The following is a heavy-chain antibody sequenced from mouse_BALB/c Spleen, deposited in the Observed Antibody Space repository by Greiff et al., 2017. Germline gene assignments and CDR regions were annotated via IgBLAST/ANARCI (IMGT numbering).Heavy chain of an antibody. J-gene: IGHJ2*01. V-gene: IGHV1-80*01. CDR2: IYPGDGDT. CDR1: GYAFSSYW. CDR3: ARWLLPLDY. D-gene: IGHD2-3*01. Sequence: QVQLKESGAELVRPGSSVKISCKASGYAFSSYWMNWVKQRPGQGLEWIGQIYPGDGDTNYNGKFKGKATLTADKSSSTAYMQLSSLTSEDSAVYFCARWLLPLDYWGQGTTLTVSS.